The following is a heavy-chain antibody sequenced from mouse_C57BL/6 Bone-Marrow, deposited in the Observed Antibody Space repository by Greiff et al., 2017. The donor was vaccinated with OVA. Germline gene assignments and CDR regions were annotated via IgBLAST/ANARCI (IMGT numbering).Heavy chain of an antibody. V-gene: IGHV7-1*01. J-gene: IGHJ4*01. Sequence: EVKLVESGGGLVQSGRSLRLSCAPSGFTFSDFYMEWVRQAPGKGLEWIAASRNKANDYTTEYSASVKGRFIVSRDTSQSILYLQMNALRAEDTAIYYCARDGGYYAMDYWGQGTSVTVSS. CDR2: SRNKANDYTT. CDR3: ARDGGYYAMDY. CDR1: GFTFSDFY.